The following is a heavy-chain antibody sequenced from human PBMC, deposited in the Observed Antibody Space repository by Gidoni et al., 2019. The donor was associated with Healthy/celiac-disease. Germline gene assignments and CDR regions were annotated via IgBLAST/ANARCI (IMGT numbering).Heavy chain of an antibody. CDR3: ARDVEYGDHIYGMDV. CDR2: ISYDGSNK. V-gene: IGHV3-30-3*01. Sequence: QVQLVESGGGVVQPGRSLRLSCAASGFTFSSYAMHWVRQAPGKGLEWVAVISYDGSNKYYADSVKGRFTISRDNSKNTLYLQMNSLRAEDTAVYYCARDVEYGDHIYGMDVWGQGTTVTVSS. CDR1: GFTFSSYA. D-gene: IGHD4-17*01. J-gene: IGHJ6*02.